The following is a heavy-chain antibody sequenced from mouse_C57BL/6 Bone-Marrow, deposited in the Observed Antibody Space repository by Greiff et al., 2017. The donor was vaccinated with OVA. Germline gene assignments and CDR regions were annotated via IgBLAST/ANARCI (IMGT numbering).Heavy chain of an antibody. CDR2: INPGSGGT. V-gene: IGHV1-54*01. Sequence: QVQLQQSGAELVRPGTSVKVSCKASGYAFTNYLIEWVKQRPGQGLEWIGVINPGSGGTNYNEKFKGKATLTADKSSSTAYMQLSSLTSEDSAVYFCARGDGWYFHVWGTGTTVTVSS. CDR1: GYAFTNYL. CDR3: ARGDGWYFHV. J-gene: IGHJ1*03. D-gene: IGHD3-3*01.